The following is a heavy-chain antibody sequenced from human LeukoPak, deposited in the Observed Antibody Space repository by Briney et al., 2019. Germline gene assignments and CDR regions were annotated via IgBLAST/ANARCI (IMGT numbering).Heavy chain of an antibody. V-gene: IGHV3-23*01. Sequence: GGSLRLSCAASGFTFSSYAMRWVRQAPGKGLEWVSAISGSGGSTYYADSVKGRFTISRDNSKNTLYLQMNSLRAEDTAVYYCAKDKGCYDYNWGNDYWGQGTLVTVSS. J-gene: IGHJ4*02. D-gene: IGHD5-12*01. CDR2: ISGSGGST. CDR1: GFTFSSYA. CDR3: AKDKGCYDYNWGNDY.